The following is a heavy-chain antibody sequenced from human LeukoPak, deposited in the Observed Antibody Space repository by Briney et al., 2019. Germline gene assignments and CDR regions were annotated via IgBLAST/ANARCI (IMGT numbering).Heavy chain of an antibody. Sequence: GGSLRLSCAVSGFTFSTYAMSWVRQAPGKGLESVSTISSSGGHTYYADSVKGRFTISRDNSKSTLYLQMNSLRAEDTAVYYCSKHRIAVAGRSPYFEDWGQGTLVTVSS. D-gene: IGHD6-19*01. J-gene: IGHJ4*02. CDR2: ISSSGGHT. CDR3: SKHRIAVAGRSPYFED. CDR1: GFTFSTYA. V-gene: IGHV3-23*01.